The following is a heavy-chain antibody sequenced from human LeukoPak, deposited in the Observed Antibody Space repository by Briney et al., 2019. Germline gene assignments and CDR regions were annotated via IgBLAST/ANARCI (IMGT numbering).Heavy chain of an antibody. CDR2: ISYDGSNK. Sequence: PGGSLRLSCAASGFTFSKYDLSWVRQAPGKGLEWVAVISYDGSNKYYADSVKGRFTISRDNSKNTLYLQMNSLRTEDTAVYYCAKEVTVYCGGDCYSGYYFDHWGQGTLVTVSS. CDR3: AKEVTVYCGGDCYSGYYFDH. D-gene: IGHD2-21*02. CDR1: GFTFSKYD. V-gene: IGHV3-30*18. J-gene: IGHJ4*02.